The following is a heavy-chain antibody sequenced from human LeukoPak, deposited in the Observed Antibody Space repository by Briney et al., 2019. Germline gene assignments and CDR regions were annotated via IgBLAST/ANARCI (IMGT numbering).Heavy chain of an antibody. CDR3: ARPKGSSSGNWFDP. CDR2: IIPIFGTA. CDR1: GGTFSSYA. Sequence: ASVKVSCKASGGTFSSYAISWVRQAPGQGLEWMGGIIPIFGTANYAQKFQGRVTITTDESTSTAYMELSSLRSEDTAVYYCARPKGSSSGNWFDPWGQGTLVTVSS. D-gene: IGHD6-13*01. J-gene: IGHJ5*02. V-gene: IGHV1-69*05.